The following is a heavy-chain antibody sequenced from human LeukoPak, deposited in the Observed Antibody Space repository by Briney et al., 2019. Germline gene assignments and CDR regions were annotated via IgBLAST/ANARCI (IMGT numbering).Heavy chain of an antibody. Sequence: GESLKISCNGSGYSFTSYWIGWGRQMPGEGLEWMGIIYPGDSDTRYSPPFQGQVTISADKSISTAYLQWSSLKASDTAMYYCARHSSGWYFDYWGQGTLVTVSS. J-gene: IGHJ4*02. D-gene: IGHD6-19*01. V-gene: IGHV5-51*01. CDR1: GYSFTSYW. CDR2: IYPGDSDT. CDR3: ARHSSGWYFDY.